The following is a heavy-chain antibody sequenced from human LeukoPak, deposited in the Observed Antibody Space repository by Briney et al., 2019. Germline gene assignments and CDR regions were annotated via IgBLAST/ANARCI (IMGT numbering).Heavy chain of an antibody. J-gene: IGHJ4*02. D-gene: IGHD2-2*01. Sequence: PSETLSLTCAVSGGSISSGGYYWSWIRQPPGKGLEWIGYIYYSGSTNYNPSLKSRVTISVDTSKNQFSLKLSSVTAADTAVYYCARFVVVPAAFDYWGQGTLVTVSS. CDR2: IYYSGST. CDR1: GGSISSGGYY. CDR3: ARFVVVPAAFDY. V-gene: IGHV4-61*08.